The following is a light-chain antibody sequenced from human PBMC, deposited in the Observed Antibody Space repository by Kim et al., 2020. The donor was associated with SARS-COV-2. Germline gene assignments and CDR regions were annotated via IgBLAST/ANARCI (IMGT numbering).Light chain of an antibody. CDR1: SSDVGGYNY. V-gene: IGLV2-8*01. J-gene: IGLJ1*01. CDR2: EVS. CDR3: SSYTGSNTYV. Sequence: QSALTQPPSASGSPGQSVTISCTGTSSDVGGYNYVSWYQQHPGKVPKLMIYEVSKRPSGVPDRFSASKSGNTASLTVSGLQAEDEADYYCSSYTGSNTYVFGTGTKVTVL.